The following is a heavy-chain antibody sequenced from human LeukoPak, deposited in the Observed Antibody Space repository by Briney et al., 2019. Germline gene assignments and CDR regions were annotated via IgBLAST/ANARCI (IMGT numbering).Heavy chain of an antibody. V-gene: IGHV4-31*03. D-gene: IGHD1-26*01. J-gene: IGHJ4*02. CDR2: IYYSGST. CDR3: ARGVVGYYFDY. CDR1: VGSLSSGGYY. Sequence: SQTLSLTCTVSVGSLSSGGYYWSWLRQHPGRGLEWVGYIYYSGSTYYNPSLKSRVTISVDTSKNQFSLKLSSVTAADTAVYYCARGVVGYYFDYWGQETLVTVSS.